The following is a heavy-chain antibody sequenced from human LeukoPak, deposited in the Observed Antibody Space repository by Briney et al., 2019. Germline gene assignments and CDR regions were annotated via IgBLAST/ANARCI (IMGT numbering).Heavy chain of an antibody. CDR3: ARHSGMTTVTAYLDY. Sequence: SETLSLTCTVSGGSISSSSYYWGWIRQPPGKGLEWIGSLYYSGSTYYNPSLKSRVTISVDTSKNQFSLKLNSVTAADTAVYYRARHSGMTTVTAYLDYWGQGTLVTVSS. CDR2: LYYSGST. D-gene: IGHD4-17*01. CDR1: GGSISSSSYY. V-gene: IGHV4-39*01. J-gene: IGHJ4*02.